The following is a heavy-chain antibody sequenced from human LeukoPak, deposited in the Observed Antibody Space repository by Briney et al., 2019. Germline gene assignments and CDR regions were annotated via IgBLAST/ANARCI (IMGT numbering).Heavy chain of an antibody. J-gene: IGHJ4*02. CDR1: GGSISSGSYY. CDR3: ARAFGCSAGICYRFFDF. D-gene: IGHD2-15*01. CDR2: IYTSGST. V-gene: IGHV4-61*02. Sequence: SETLSLTCTVSGGSISSGSYYWSWIRQPAAKGLEWSGRIYTSGSTNYNPSLKSRVTISVDTSKNQFSLKLSSVTAADTAVYYCARAFGCSAGICYRFFDFWGQGTLVTVSS.